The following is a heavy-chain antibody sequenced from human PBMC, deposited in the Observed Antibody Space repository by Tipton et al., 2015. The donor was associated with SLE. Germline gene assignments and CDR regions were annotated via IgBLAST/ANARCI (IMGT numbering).Heavy chain of an antibody. V-gene: IGHV4-38-2*02. CDR1: GGSINNTY. CDR2: VYHSGST. D-gene: IGHD7-27*01. CDR3: ASDQLGIKFDY. Sequence: TLSLTCTVSGGSINNTYWNWIRQPPGKGLEWIGSVYHSGSTYYNPSLKSRVTISVDTSKNQFALKLSSVTAADTAVYYCASDQLGIKFDYWGQGTLVTVSS. J-gene: IGHJ4*02.